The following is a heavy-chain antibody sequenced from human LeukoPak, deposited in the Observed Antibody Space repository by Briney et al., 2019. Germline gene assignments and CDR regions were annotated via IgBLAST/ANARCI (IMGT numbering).Heavy chain of an antibody. V-gene: IGHV3-23*01. J-gene: IGHJ4*02. Sequence: SGGSLRLSCAASGFTFSNHAMSWVRQAPGKGLEWVSGISGSGGDTYYADSVKGRFTISRDNSKNTLYLQMNSLTVYDTAVYDSPKNRPCTNNICHGDFDYWGQGILVTVSS. CDR1: GFTFSNHA. D-gene: IGHD2-8*01. CDR2: ISGSGGDT. CDR3: PKNRPCTNNICHGDFDY.